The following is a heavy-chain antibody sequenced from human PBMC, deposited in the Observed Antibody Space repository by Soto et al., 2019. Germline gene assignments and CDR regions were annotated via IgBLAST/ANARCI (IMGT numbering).Heavy chain of an antibody. J-gene: IGHJ4*02. CDR3: AKAGGCVSARFLFDF. V-gene: IGHV3-23*01. CDR1: GFTFSSYT. CDR2: ISGSGSST. D-gene: IGHD2-8*01. Sequence: GGSLRLSCAASGFTFSSYTMSWVRQAPGKGLEWVSTISGSGSSTYSADSVKGRFTISRDNSKNTLFLQMNSLRAEDTAIYYCAKAGGCVSARFLFDFWGQGTLVTVSS.